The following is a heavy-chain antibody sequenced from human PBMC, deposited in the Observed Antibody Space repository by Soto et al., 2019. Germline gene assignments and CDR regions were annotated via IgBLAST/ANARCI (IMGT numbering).Heavy chain of an antibody. V-gene: IGHV3-30-3*01. CDR1: GFTFSSYA. J-gene: IGHJ4*02. CDR2: ISYDGSNK. Sequence: PGGSLRLSCAAYGFTFSSYAMHWVHQAPGKGLEWVAVISYDGSNKYYADSVKGRFTISRDNSKNTLYLQMNSLRAEDTAVYYCARDLGYYYDSSGYCDYWGQGTLVTVSS. CDR3: ARDLGYYYDSSGYCDY. D-gene: IGHD3-22*01.